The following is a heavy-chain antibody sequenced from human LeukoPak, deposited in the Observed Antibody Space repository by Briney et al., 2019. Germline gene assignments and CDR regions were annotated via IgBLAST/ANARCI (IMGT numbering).Heavy chain of an antibody. D-gene: IGHD5-18*01. CDR2: ISYDGSNK. CDR3: ARVRKRDTAIY. J-gene: IGHJ4*02. V-gene: IGHV3-30*01. CDR1: GFTFSSYA. Sequence: PGRSLRLSCAASGFTFSSYAMRWVRQAPGKGLEWVAVISYDGSNKYYADSVKGRFTISRDNSKNTLYLQMNSLRAEDTAVYYCARVRKRDTAIYWGQGTLVTVSS.